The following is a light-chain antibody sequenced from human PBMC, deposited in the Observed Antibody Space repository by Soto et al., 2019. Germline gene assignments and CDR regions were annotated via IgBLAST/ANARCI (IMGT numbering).Light chain of an antibody. CDR2: DVT. V-gene: IGLV2-11*01. CDR3: YSYAGTYTCV. CDR1: ANDVGGHNY. J-gene: IGLJ1*01. Sequence: QSALTQPRSVSGSPGQSATISCTGTANDVGGHNYVSWYQQHPGEAPKLLIYDVTERPSGVPDRFSGSKSGNTASLTISGLQTEDEADYYCYSYAGTYTCVSGPGTKVT.